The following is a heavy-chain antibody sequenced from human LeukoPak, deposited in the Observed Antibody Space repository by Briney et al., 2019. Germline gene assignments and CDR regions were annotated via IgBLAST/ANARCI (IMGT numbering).Heavy chain of an antibody. Sequence: SETLSLTCTVSGGSMNSNRYYWAWIRQPPGKGLEWIGSVSYTGSTHYNPSLKSRVTVAVAVDTSKKQFSLRLNSVAAADTAVYYCARDPGIAAAGTVGYFDSWGQGILVTVSS. J-gene: IGHJ4*02. CDR3: ARDPGIAAAGTVGYFDS. D-gene: IGHD6-13*01. CDR1: GGSMNSNRYY. CDR2: VSYTGST. V-gene: IGHV4-39*02.